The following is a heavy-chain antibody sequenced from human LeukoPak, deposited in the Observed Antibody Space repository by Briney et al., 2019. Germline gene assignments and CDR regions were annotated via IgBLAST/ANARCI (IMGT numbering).Heavy chain of an antibody. V-gene: IGHV1-46*01. CDR3: AGVKQQLVYRYYYYYMDV. D-gene: IGHD6-13*01. J-gene: IGHJ6*03. CDR2: INPSGGST. Sequence: PWASVTVSCKASGYTFTSYYMHWVRQAPGQGLEWMGIINPSGGSTSYAQKFQGRVTMTRDMSTSTVYMELSSLRSEDTAVYYCAGVKQQLVYRYYYYYMDVWGKGTTVTVSS. CDR1: GYTFTSYY.